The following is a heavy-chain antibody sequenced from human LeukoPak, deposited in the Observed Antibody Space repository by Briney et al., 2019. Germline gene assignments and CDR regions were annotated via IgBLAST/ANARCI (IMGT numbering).Heavy chain of an antibody. D-gene: IGHD4-11*01. CDR3: ARGVKDYYYMDV. J-gene: IGHJ6*03. Sequence: GGSLRLSCAASGFTFSSYAMHWVRQAPGKGLEWVAVISYDGSNKYYADSVKGRFAISRDNSKNTLYLQMNGLRAEDTAVYYCARGVKDYYYMDVWGKGTTVTVSS. CDR2: ISYDGSNK. V-gene: IGHV3-30*09. CDR1: GFTFSSYA.